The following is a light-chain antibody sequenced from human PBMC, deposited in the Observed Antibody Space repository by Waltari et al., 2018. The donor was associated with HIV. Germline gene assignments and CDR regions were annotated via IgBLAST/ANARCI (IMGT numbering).Light chain of an antibody. J-gene: IGLJ3*02. V-gene: IGLV1-47*01. CDR3: AAWDVSLSGWV. CDR1: TSNIGSKF. Sequence: SVLTQPPSTSGTPGQKVTISCSGSTSNIGSKFVYWYQQFPGTAPKLLIYRNNERPSGVPDRFSGSKSGISASLAITGLRSEDEADDYCAAWDVSLSGWVFGGGTKLTVL. CDR2: RNN.